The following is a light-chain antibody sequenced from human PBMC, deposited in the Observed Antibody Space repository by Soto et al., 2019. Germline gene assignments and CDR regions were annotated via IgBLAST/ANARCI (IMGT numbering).Light chain of an antibody. Sequence: DIQMTQSPSTLSAFVGDRVTITCRASQSISFWLAWYQQKPGKAPKLLIYDASSLQSGVPSRFSGSRSGTEFTLTISSLHPDDFATYYCQQYYSYSPLTFGGGTKVDIK. CDR1: QSISFW. J-gene: IGKJ4*01. V-gene: IGKV1-5*01. CDR2: DAS. CDR3: QQYYSYSPLT.